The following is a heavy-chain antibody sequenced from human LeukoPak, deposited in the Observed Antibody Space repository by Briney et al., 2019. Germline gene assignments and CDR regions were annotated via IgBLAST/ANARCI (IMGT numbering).Heavy chain of an antibody. CDR1: GYTFTSYG. Sequence: ASVKVSCKASGYTFTSYGISWVRQAPGQGLEWMGWISAYNGNTNYAQKLQGRVTMTTDTSTSTAYMELRSLRSDDTAVYYCARVRGIAAAGLGGMDVWGQGTTVTVSS. J-gene: IGHJ6*02. CDR2: ISAYNGNT. CDR3: ARVRGIAAAGLGGMDV. V-gene: IGHV1-18*01. D-gene: IGHD6-13*01.